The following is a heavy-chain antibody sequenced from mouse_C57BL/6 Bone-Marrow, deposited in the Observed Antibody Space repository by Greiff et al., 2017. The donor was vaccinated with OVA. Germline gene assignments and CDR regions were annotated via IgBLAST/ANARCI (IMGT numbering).Heavy chain of an antibody. Sequence: EVQVVESGGDLVKPGGSLKLSCAASGFTFSSYGMSWVRQTPDKRLEWVATISSGGSYTYYPDSVKGRVTISRDNAKNTLYLQMSSLKSEDTAMYYCARRGGYYFDYWGQGTTLTVSS. CDR1: GFTFSSYG. J-gene: IGHJ2*01. CDR3: ARRGGYYFDY. V-gene: IGHV5-6*01. CDR2: ISSGGSYT.